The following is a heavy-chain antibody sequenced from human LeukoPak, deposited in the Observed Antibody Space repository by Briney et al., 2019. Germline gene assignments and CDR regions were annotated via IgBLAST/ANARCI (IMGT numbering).Heavy chain of an antibody. V-gene: IGHV1-69*04. CDR1: GGTFSSYA. D-gene: IGHD1-26*01. J-gene: IGHJ5*02. Sequence: GASVKVYCKASGGTFSSYAISWVRQAPGQGLEWMGRIIPILGIANYAQKFQGRVTITADKSTSTAYMELSSLRSEDTAVYYCARIIVGATTNWFDPWGQGTLVTVSS. CDR3: ARIIVGATTNWFDP. CDR2: IIPILGIA.